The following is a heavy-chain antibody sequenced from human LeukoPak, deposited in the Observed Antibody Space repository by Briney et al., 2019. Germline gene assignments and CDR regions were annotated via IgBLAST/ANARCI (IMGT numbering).Heavy chain of an antibody. J-gene: IGHJ4*02. CDR2: INPSGGST. V-gene: IGHV1-46*01. CDR3: ARDFGGYYGSGSYSIFDY. Sequence: ASVKVSCKASGYTFTSYYMHWVRQAPGQGLEWMGIINPSGGSTSYAQKFQGRVTMTRDTSTSTVYMELSSLRSEDTAVHYCARDFGGYYGSGSYSIFDYWGQGTLVTVSS. CDR1: GYTFTSYY. D-gene: IGHD3-10*01.